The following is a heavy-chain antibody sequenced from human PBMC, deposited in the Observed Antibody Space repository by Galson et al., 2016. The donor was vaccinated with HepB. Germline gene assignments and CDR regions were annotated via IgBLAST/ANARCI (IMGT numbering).Heavy chain of an antibody. CDR1: GFPFEIYW. CDR2: IDLGGSDL. J-gene: IGHJ6*02. Sequence: SLRLSCAASGFPFEIYWMHWVRQAPGKGLVWVARIDLGGSDLSYAASVKGRLTISRDNGRDTLYLQMNGLTAEDTAVYYCVRDHRGGWFTDLWGQGTAVTVSS. CDR3: VRDHRGGWFTDL. V-gene: IGHV3-74*01. D-gene: IGHD6-19*01.